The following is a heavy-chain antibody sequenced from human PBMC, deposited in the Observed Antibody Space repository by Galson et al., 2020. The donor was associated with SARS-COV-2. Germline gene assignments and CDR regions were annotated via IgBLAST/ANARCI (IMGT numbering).Heavy chain of an antibody. D-gene: IGHD6-19*01. CDR1: GFTFDDYA. Sequence: SLRLSCAASGFTFDDYAMHWVRQAPGKGLEWVSGISWNSGSIGYADSVKGRFTISRDNAKNSLYLQMNSLRAEDTALYYCATLGAVAGTDYYYGMDVWGQGTTVTVSS. J-gene: IGHJ6*02. CDR2: ISWNSGSI. V-gene: IGHV3-9*01. CDR3: ATLGAVAGTDYYYGMDV.